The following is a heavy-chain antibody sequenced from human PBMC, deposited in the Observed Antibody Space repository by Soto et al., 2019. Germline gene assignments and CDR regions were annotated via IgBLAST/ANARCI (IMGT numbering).Heavy chain of an antibody. CDR3: AHSRCGGDCLQSYSSHYYFGMDV. V-gene: IGHV2-5*02. CDR1: GFSLSTGGVG. CDR2: IYWDDDK. D-gene: IGHD2-21*02. Sequence: QITLKESGPTLVKPTQTLTLTCTFSGFSLSTGGVGVGWIRQPPGKALEWLALIYWDDDKRYSPSLKSRLTSTKDTSKNQVVLTMTNMDPVDTATYYCAHSRCGGDCLQSYSSHYYFGMDVW. J-gene: IGHJ6*01.